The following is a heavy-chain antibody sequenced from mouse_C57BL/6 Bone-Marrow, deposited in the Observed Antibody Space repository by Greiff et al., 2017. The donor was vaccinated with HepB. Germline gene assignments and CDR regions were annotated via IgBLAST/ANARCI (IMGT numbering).Heavy chain of an antibody. Sequence: EVMLVESGGGLVKPGGSLKLSCAASGFTFSDYGMHWVRQAPEKGLEWVAYISSGSSTIYYADTVKGRFTISRDNAKNTLFLQMTSLRSEDTAMYYCARGDGYPWFAYWGQGTLVTVSA. V-gene: IGHV5-17*01. J-gene: IGHJ3*01. CDR2: ISSGSSTI. D-gene: IGHD2-3*01. CDR3: ARGDGYPWFAY. CDR1: GFTFSDYG.